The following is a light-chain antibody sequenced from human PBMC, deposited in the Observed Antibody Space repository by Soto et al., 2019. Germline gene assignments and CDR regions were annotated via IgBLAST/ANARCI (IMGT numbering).Light chain of an antibody. CDR2: DVF. CDR1: QDISKY. V-gene: IGKV1-33*01. CDR3: QQYDQWPIT. J-gene: IGKJ4*01. Sequence: DIQMTQSASSLPASVGDTVTISCQASQDISKYLNWFQQKPGKAPKLLIYDVFNVETGVPSRFSGRGYGTDFTLILSNLQPEDCAKYYCQQYDQWPITFGGGTKVDI.